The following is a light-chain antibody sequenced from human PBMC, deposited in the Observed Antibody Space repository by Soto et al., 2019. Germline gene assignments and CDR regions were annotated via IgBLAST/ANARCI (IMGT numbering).Light chain of an antibody. J-gene: IGKJ1*01. CDR3: QQYNNWPRT. CDR2: GAS. V-gene: IGKV3-15*01. CDR1: QSVSSN. Sequence: EIVMTQSTGTLSVSPGERATLSCRASQSVSSNLAWYQQKPGQAPRLLIYGASTRATGIPARFSGSRSGTEFTLNISSLQSEDFAVYYCQQYNNWPRTFGQGTKVEIK.